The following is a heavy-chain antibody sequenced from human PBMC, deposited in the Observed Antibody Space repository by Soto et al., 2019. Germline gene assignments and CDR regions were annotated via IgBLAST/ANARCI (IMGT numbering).Heavy chain of an antibody. CDR2: INAGNGNT. J-gene: IGHJ3*02. D-gene: IGHD6-19*01. CDR1: GYTFTSYA. V-gene: IGHV1-3*01. Sequence: ASVKVSCKASGYTFTSYAMHWVRQAPGQRLEWMGWINAGNGNTKYSQKFQGRVTITRDTSASTAYMELSSLRSEDTAVYYCARGLEAIGYSSGWYRDDAFDIWGQGTMVTVSS. CDR3: ARGLEAIGYSSGWYRDDAFDI.